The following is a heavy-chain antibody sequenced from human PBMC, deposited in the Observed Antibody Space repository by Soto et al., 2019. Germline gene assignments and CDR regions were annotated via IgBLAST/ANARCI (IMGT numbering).Heavy chain of an antibody. D-gene: IGHD2-15*01. Sequence: GGSLRLSCAASGFTFSSYWMSWVRQAPGKGLEWVANIKQDGSEKYYVDSVKGRFTISRDSAKNSLYLQMNSLRAEDTAVYYCARVMVVAAFDYWGQGTLVTVSS. CDR3: ARVMVVAAFDY. CDR2: IKQDGSEK. CDR1: GFTFSSYW. J-gene: IGHJ4*02. V-gene: IGHV3-7*03.